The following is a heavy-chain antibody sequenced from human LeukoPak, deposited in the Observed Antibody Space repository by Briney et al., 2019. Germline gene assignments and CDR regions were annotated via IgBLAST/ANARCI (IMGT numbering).Heavy chain of an antibody. V-gene: IGHV3-23*01. CDR2: ISTGGEPT. CDR3: ARQLGYCSDGSCYFDY. D-gene: IGHD2-15*01. Sequence: GGSLRLSCAVSGFSFTTYALSWVRQAPGKGLEWVSAISTGGEPTFHQYFMEGLTTSCRDASDYSLSLQMNTLRAGDTAVYFCARQLGYCSDGSCYFDYWGQGTLVTVYS. CDR1: GFSFTTYA. J-gene: IGHJ4*02.